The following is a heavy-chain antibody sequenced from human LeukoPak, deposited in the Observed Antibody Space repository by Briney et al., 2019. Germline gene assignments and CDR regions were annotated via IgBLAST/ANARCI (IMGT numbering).Heavy chain of an antibody. CDR3: AKSIRFCSSSSCFAGYYNYGLHV. CDR2: ISHDGSSK. Sequence: GGSLRLSCAASGFTFSSYAMSWVRQAPGKGLEWVAVISHDGSSKYFADSVKGRFTISRDNPKNMVDLQMHSLRAEDTAVYYCAKSIRFCSSSSCFAGYYNYGLHVWGQGTTVIVSS. D-gene: IGHD2-2*01. CDR1: GFTFSSYA. J-gene: IGHJ6*02. V-gene: IGHV3-30*18.